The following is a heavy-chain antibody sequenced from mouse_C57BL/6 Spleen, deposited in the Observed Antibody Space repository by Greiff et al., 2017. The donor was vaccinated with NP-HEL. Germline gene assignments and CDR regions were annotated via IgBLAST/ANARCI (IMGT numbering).Heavy chain of an antibody. CDR3: ARDSSGYVRLDY. D-gene: IGHD3-2*02. J-gene: IGHJ3*01. V-gene: IGHV14-3*01. Sequence: VQLQQSVAELVRPGASVKFFCTASGFNITNTYMHWVKQRPEQGLEWIGRIDPANGNTKYAPKFQGKATITADTSSNTAYLQLSSLTSEDTAIYYCARDSSGYVRLDYWGQETLVTVSA. CDR2: IDPANGNT. CDR1: GFNITNTY.